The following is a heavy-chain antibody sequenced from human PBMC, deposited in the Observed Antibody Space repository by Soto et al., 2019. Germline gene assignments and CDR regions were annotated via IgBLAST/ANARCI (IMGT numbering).Heavy chain of an antibody. CDR2: INHSGST. D-gene: IGHD5-18*01. CDR3: ARGGYSYGSGWFDP. Sequence: LSLTCAVYGGSFSGYYWSWIRQPPGKGLEWIGEINHSGSTNYNPSLKSRVTISVDTSKNQFSLKLSSVTAAGTAVYYCARGGYSYGSGWFDPWGQGTLVTVSS. V-gene: IGHV4-34*01. CDR1: GGSFSGYY. J-gene: IGHJ5*02.